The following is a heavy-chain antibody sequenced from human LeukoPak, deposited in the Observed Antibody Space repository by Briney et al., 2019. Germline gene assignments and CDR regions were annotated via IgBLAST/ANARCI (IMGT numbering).Heavy chain of an antibody. D-gene: IGHD6-19*01. CDR2: IKFDGSDK. Sequence: PGGSLRLSCAASGFTFSNYWMSWVRQAPGKGLEWVANIKFDGSDKFYVDSVKGRFTISRDNAKNSLYLQMNSLRAEDTAVYYCARDYWVAVVDYWGQGTLVTVSS. CDR3: ARDYWVAVVDY. V-gene: IGHV3-7*03. CDR1: GFTFSNYW. J-gene: IGHJ4*02.